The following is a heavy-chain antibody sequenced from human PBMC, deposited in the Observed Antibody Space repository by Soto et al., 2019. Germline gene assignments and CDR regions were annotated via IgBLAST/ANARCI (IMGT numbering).Heavy chain of an antibody. CDR2: IGTAGDT. CDR3: ARAGYCSGGSCYWDWYFDL. J-gene: IGHJ2*01. CDR1: GFTFSSYD. D-gene: IGHD2-15*01. V-gene: IGHV3-13*01. Sequence: EVQLVESGGGLVQPGGSLRLSCAASGFTFSSYDMHWVRQATGKGLEWVSAIGTAGDTYYPGSVKGRFTISRENAKNSLYLQMNSLRAGDTAVYYCARAGYCSGGSCYWDWYFDLWGRATLVTVSS.